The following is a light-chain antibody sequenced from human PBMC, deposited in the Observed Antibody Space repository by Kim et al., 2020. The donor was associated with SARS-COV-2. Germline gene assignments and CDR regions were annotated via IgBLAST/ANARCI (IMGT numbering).Light chain of an antibody. Sequence: GQSITISCTGTSSDVGGYIYVSWYQQHPGKAPKLMIYNVSNRPSGVSNRFSGSKSGNTDSLTISGLQAEDEADYYCSSYTSSSTYVFGTGTKVTVL. CDR2: NVS. CDR3: SSYTSSSTYV. V-gene: IGLV2-14*03. J-gene: IGLJ1*01. CDR1: SSDVGGYIY.